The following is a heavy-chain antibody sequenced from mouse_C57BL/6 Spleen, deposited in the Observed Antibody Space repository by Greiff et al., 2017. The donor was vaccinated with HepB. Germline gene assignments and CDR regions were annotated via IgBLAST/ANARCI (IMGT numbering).Heavy chain of an antibody. CDR3: AREIYYYGSSYNYAMDY. D-gene: IGHD1-1*01. V-gene: IGHV1-78*01. J-gene: IGHJ4*01. CDR1: GYTFTDHT. CDR2: IYPRDGST. Sequence: VQLQQSDAELVKPGASVKISCKVSGYTFTDHTIHWMKQRPEQGLEWIGYIYPRDGSTKYNEKFKGKATLTADKSSSTAYMQLNSLTSEDSAVYFCAREIYYYGSSYNYAMDYWGQGTSVTVSS.